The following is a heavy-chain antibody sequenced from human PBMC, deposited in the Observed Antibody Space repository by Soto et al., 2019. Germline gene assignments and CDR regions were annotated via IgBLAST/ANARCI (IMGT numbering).Heavy chain of an antibody. D-gene: IGHD6-13*01. CDR1: GFTVSSNY. Sequence: EVQLVASGGGLVQHGGSLRLSCAASGFTVSSNYMSWVRQAPGKGLEWVSVIYSGGSTYYADSVKGRFTISRDNSKNTLYLQMNSVSAEETAVYYCARDRYMGGIAAAANYYYYYMDVWGQGTTVTVSS. CDR3: ARDRYMGGIAAAANYYYYYMDV. V-gene: IGHV3-66*01. CDR2: IYSGGST. J-gene: IGHJ6*02.